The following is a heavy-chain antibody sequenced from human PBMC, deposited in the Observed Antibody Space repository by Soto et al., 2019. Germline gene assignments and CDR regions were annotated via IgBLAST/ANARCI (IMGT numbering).Heavy chain of an antibody. CDR3: AKDRSRIQLWLPDY. D-gene: IGHD5-18*01. J-gene: IGHJ4*02. CDR1: GFTFSSYG. CDR2: ISYDGSNK. V-gene: IGHV3-30*18. Sequence: QVQLVESGGGVVQPGRSLRLSCAASGFTFSSYGMHWVRQAPGKGLEWVAVISYDGSNKYYADSVKGRFTISRDNSKNTLYLQMNSLRAEDTAVYYCAKDRSRIQLWLPDYWGQGTLVTVSS.